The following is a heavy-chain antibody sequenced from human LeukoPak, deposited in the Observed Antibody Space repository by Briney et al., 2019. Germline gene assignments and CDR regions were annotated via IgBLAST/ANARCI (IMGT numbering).Heavy chain of an antibody. J-gene: IGHJ5*02. CDR1: GGSISSSSYY. Sequence: PSETLSLTCTVSGGSISSSSYYWGWIRQPPGKGLEWIGSIYYSGSTYYNPSLKSRVTISVDTSKDQFSLKLSSVTAADTAVYYCARETFCSSTSCSPGWFDPWGQGTLVTVSS. CDR3: ARETFCSSTSCSPGWFDP. V-gene: IGHV4-39*07. CDR2: IYYSGST. D-gene: IGHD2-2*01.